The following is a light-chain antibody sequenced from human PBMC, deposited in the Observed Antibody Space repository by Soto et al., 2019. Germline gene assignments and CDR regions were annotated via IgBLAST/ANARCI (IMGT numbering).Light chain of an antibody. CDR3: QQYGSSPLVN. CDR1: QSGSSSY. CDR2: GAS. V-gene: IGKV3-20*01. J-gene: IGKJ5*01. Sequence: GERATLACRASQSGSSSYLAWYQQNPGQAPRLLIYGASSRATGIPERFSGSGSGTDFTLTISRLEPEDFAVYYCQQYGSSPLVNFGQGIGMEIK.